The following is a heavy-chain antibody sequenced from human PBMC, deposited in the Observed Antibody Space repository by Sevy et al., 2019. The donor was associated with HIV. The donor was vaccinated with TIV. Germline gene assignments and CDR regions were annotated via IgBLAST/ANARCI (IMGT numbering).Heavy chain of an antibody. CDR1: GFTPSTYG. J-gene: IGHJ4*02. CDR2: IGYDGSNK. V-gene: IGHV3-33*01. CDR3: ARDPRMYGDYLLAYFDY. D-gene: IGHD2-8*01. Sequence: GGSLRLSCAASGFTPSTYGMHWVRQAPGKGLEWVAVIGYDGSNKYYADSVRGRFTISRDNSKNTLFLQMDGLRGEDTAVYYCARDPRMYGDYLLAYFDYWGQGTLVTVSS.